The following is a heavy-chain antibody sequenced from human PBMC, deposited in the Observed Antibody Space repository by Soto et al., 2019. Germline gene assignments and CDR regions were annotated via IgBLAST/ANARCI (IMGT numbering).Heavy chain of an antibody. CDR2: ISHSGST. D-gene: IGHD6-19*01. J-gene: IGHJ4*02. CDR3: ARLIHSRGADY. CDR1: GGSISSSNW. Sequence: SATLSLTCAVSGGSISSSNWWSWVRQPPWKGLEWIGEISHSGSTNYNPSLKSRVTISVDKSKNQFSLKLSSVTAADTAVYYCARLIHSRGADYLGQATRITVS. V-gene: IGHV4-4*02.